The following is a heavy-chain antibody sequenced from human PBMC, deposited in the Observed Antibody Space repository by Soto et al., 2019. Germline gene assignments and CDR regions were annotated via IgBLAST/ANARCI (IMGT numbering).Heavy chain of an antibody. CDR1: GFNFNNYA. CDR3: ARDASGPFDY. D-gene: IGHD6-19*01. CDR2: IHSDGST. J-gene: IGHJ4*02. Sequence: GGSLRLSCGASGFNFNNYAMSWVRQAPGKGLECVSFIHSDGSTHYTDSVRGRFTISRDNSKNTLYLQMDRLRVDDTAVYFCARDASGPFDYWGQGTLVTVSS. V-gene: IGHV3-53*01.